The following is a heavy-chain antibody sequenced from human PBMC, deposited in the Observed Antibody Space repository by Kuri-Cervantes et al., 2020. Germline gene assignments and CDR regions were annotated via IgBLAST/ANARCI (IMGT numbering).Heavy chain of an antibody. CDR1: GITFSSYA. Sequence: GESRKSSWAASGITFSSYAMHWVRQAPGKGLEYVSAISSNGGSTYYADSEKGRFTISRDNSKNTLYLQMGSLRAEDTAVYYCARDLEGYSNYVPSHFDYWGQGTLVTVSS. D-gene: IGHD4-11*01. CDR2: ISSNGGST. J-gene: IGHJ4*02. CDR3: ARDLEGYSNYVPSHFDY. V-gene: IGHV3-64*02.